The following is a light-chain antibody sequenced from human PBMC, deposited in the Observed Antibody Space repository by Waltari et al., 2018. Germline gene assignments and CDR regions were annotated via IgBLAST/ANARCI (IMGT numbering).Light chain of an antibody. J-gene: IGLJ2*01. V-gene: IGLV2-23*02. Sequence: QSALTQPASVSGSPGQSTTISCTGPRSDVGNYMRVSGYQQHSGKAPKLMIYAVSKRPSGVSDRFSGSKSGDMASLTISGLQPEDEAEYFCSSYAGSSKGVFGGGTKVTVL. CDR2: AVS. CDR1: RSDVGNYMR. CDR3: SSYAGSSKGV.